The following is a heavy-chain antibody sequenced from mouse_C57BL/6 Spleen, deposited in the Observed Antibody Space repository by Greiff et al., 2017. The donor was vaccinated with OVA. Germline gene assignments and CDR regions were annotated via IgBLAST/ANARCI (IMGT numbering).Heavy chain of an antibody. J-gene: IGHJ4*01. CDR3: ARRGNGNYLYYAMDY. CDR2: IDPSDSYT. Sequence: QVQLQQPGAELVKPGASVKLSCKASGYTFTSYWMPWVKQRPGPGLEWIGEIDPSDSYTNYNQKFKGKATLTVDTSSSTAYMQLSSLTSEDSAVYYCARRGNGNYLYYAMDYWGQGTSVTVSS. CDR1: GYTFTSYW. V-gene: IGHV1-50*01. D-gene: IGHD2-1*01.